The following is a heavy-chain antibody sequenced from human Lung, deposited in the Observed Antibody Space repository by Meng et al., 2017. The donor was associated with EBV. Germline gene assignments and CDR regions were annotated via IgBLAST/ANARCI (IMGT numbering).Heavy chain of an antibody. V-gene: IGHV3-43D*03. CDR1: GFIFDDYG. CDR2: ISWNGGIS. CDR3: AKGFGDH. Sequence: EVQLVESGGVVVQPGGSLRLSSAASGFIFDDYGMHWVRQGPGKGLEWVSFISWNGGISHYADSVKGRFTVSRDNNKNCLYLQMNSLRPEDSALYYCAKGFGDHWGQGTLVTVSS. D-gene: IGHD3-10*01. J-gene: IGHJ4*02.